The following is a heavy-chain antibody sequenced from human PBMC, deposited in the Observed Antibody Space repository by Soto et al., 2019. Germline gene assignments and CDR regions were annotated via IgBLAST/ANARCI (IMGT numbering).Heavy chain of an antibody. Sequence: QVQLVQSGAEVKKPGSSVKVSCKASGGTFSSYTISWVRQAPGQGLEWMGRIIPILGIANYAQKFQGRVTITADKSTSTAYMERSSLRSEDTAVYYCARCSGVGTFHYYGMDVWGQGTTVTVSS. D-gene: IGHD6-19*01. CDR1: GGTFSSYT. J-gene: IGHJ6*02. CDR2: IIPILGIA. CDR3: ARCSGVGTFHYYGMDV. V-gene: IGHV1-69*02.